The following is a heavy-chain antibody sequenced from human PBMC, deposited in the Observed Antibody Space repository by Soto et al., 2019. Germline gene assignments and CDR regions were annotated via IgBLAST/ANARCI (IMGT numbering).Heavy chain of an antibody. CDR1: GGTFSSYA. J-gene: IGHJ6*02. Sequence: QVQLVQSGAEVKKPGSSVKVSCKASGGTFSSYAISWVRQAPGQGLEWMGGIIPIFGTANYAQKFQGRVTITADESTSTAYRELSSLRSEDTAVYYCARDRVVPAAIDYYYYYGMDVWGQGTTVTVSS. D-gene: IGHD2-2*02. CDR2: IIPIFGTA. CDR3: ARDRVVPAAIDYYYYYGMDV. V-gene: IGHV1-69*01.